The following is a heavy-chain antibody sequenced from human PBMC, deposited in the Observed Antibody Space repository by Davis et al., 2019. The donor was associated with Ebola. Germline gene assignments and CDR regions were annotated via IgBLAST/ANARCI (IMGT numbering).Heavy chain of an antibody. D-gene: IGHD6-6*01. J-gene: IGHJ4*02. Sequence: SETLSLTCTVSGGSISSYYWNWIRQPPGKGLEWIGYIYYSGSTNYNPSLKSRVTISVDTSKNQFSLKLISVTAADTAVYYWARGPPSIAARLFDYWGQGTLVTVSS. V-gene: IGHV4-59*01. CDR2: IYYSGST. CDR3: ARGPPSIAARLFDY. CDR1: GGSISSYY.